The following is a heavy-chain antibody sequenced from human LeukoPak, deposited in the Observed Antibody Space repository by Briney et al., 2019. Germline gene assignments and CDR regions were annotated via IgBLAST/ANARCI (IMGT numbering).Heavy chain of an antibody. CDR3: AKASGSGSYPYDAFDI. CDR1: GFTFSSYA. V-gene: IGHV3-23*01. CDR2: ISGSGGST. D-gene: IGHD3-10*01. J-gene: IGHJ3*02. Sequence: GGSLRLSCAASGFTFSSYAMSWVRQAPGKGLEWVSAISGSGGSTYYADSVKGRFTISRDNSKNTLYLQMNSLRAEDTAVYYCAKASGSGSYPYDAFDIWGQGTMVTVSS.